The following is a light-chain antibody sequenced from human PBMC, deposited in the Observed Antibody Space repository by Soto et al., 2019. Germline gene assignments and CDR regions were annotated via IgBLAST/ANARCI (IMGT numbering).Light chain of an antibody. V-gene: IGLV2-14*01. J-gene: IGLJ3*02. CDR3: SSYTSGSTLV. CDR1: SSDVGGYNY. CDR2: EVR. Sequence: QSALTQPASVSGSPGQSITISCTGTSSDVGGYNYVSWYQQHPGKAPKLMIYEVRNRLSGVSNRFSGSKSGNTASLTISGLQAEDEADYYCSSYTSGSTLVFGGGTKLTVL.